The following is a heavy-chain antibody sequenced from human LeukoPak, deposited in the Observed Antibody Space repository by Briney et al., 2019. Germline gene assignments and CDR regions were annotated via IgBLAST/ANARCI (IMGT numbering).Heavy chain of an antibody. CDR1: GYNFVGYY. CDR2: IDPYTGNT. V-gene: IGHV1-2*02. J-gene: IGHJ1*01. CDR3: AREYSASEH. D-gene: IGHD5-12*01. Sequence: GASVKVSCKASGYNFVGYYLHWVRQAPGQGLERMAWIDPYTGNTHYAQKFQGRITVTRDTSLSTTYMELNWLTSDDTALYYCAREYSASEHWGQGTLVTVSS.